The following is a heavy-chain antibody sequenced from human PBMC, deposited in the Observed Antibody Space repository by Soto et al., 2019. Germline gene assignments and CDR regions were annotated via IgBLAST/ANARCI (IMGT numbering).Heavy chain of an antibody. CDR2: INPGGGSA. CDR1: GYTFTKYY. D-gene: IGHD2-15*01. V-gene: IGHV1-46*01. CDR3: AREDKAVVAITLDY. J-gene: IGHJ4*02. Sequence: ASVKVSCKASGYTFTKYYIHCVRQAPGQGLEWMGLINPGGGSADFAHKFQGRITLTRDPSSSTAYMELISLTSADTAVYYCAREDKAVVAITLDYWGQGTLVTVSS.